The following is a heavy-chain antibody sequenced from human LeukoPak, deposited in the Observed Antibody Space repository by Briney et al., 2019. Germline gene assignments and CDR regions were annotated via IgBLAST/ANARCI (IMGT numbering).Heavy chain of an antibody. D-gene: IGHD2-2*01. J-gene: IGHJ4*02. Sequence: GGSLRLSCAASGFRFSNYAMTWVRQAPRKGLERVSGTSDSGGSAYYAGSVKGRFTISRDNSKNTLFLQMSSLRAEDTAVYYCARDEGGTYCSSTSCPIDYWGQGTLVTVSS. CDR2: TSDSGGSA. CDR3: ARDEGGTYCSSTSCPIDY. V-gene: IGHV3-23*01. CDR1: GFRFSNYA.